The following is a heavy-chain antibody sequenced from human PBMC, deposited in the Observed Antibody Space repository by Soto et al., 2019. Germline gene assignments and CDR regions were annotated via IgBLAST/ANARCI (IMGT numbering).Heavy chain of an antibody. J-gene: IGHJ4*02. CDR1: GYTCSSYY. Sequence: ASVKVSCKASGYTCSSYYMHWVRQAPGQGLEWMGVINPSGDSTSYAQKFQGRVTITRDTSTSTLFMELSSLRSEDTAVYFCARDWEFGYWGQGSLVTVSS. V-gene: IGHV1-46*01. CDR3: ARDWEFGY. CDR2: INPSGDST. D-gene: IGHD1-26*01.